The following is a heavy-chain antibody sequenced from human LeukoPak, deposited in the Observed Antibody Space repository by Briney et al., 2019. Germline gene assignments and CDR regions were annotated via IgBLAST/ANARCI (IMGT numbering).Heavy chain of an antibody. CDR3: ARDVGYYMDV. CDR1: GGSFSGYY. D-gene: IGHD3-10*02. J-gene: IGHJ6*03. CDR2: INHSGST. Sequence: PSETLSLTCAVYGGSFSGYYWSWIRQPPGKGLEWIGEINHSGSTNYNPSLKSRVTISVDTSKNQFSLKLSSVTAADTAVYYCARDVGYYMDVWGKGTTVTISS. V-gene: IGHV4-34*01.